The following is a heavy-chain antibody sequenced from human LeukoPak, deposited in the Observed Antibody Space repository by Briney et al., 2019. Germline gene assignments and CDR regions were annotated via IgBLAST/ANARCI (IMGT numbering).Heavy chain of an antibody. CDR2: INHSGST. V-gene: IGHV4-34*01. D-gene: IGHD6-13*01. J-gene: IGHJ5*02. Sequence: PSETLSLTCAVYGGSFSGYYWSWIRQPPGKGLEWIGEINHSGSTNYNPSLKSRVTISVDTSKNQFSLKLSSVTAADTAVYYCARGRLYSSSWYKRNWFDPWGQGTLVTVSS. CDR1: GGSFSGYY. CDR3: ARGRLYSSSWYKRNWFDP.